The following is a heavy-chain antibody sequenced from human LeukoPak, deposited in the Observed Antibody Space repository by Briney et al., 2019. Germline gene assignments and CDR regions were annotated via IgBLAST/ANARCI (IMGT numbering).Heavy chain of an antibody. CDR2: ITSGSSYI. V-gene: IGHV3-21*01. CDR3: AKTYGHFDD. CDR1: GFTFTSYT. D-gene: IGHD4-17*01. J-gene: IGHJ4*02. Sequence: GGSLRLSCAASGFTFTSYTMNWVRQAPGKGLEWVSSITSGSSYIYYADSVKDRFTISRDNAKNSLYLQMTSLRVEDTAVYYCAKTYGHFDDWGQGTLVTVSS.